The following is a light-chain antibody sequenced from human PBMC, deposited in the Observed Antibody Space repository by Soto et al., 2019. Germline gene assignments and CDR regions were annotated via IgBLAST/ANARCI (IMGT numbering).Light chain of an antibody. V-gene: IGKV1D-12*01. CDR3: QQANSFPRT. J-gene: IGKJ1*01. Sequence: DIQMTQSPSSVSASVGARVTITCRASQAISTWLAWYHQKQGKTPKLLIYAASNLQTGVPSRFSGSGSWTDFTLTISSLQPEDFATYYFQQANSFPRTFGQGTKVEIK. CDR2: AAS. CDR1: QAISTW.